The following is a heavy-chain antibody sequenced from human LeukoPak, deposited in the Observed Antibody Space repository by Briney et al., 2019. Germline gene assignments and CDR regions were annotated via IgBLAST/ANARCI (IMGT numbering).Heavy chain of an antibody. CDR3: AKALVLTVAGTYYVDH. Sequence: GGSLRLSCAASGFTFSNYGMHWVRQAPGKGLEWVAFIRFDESRTFYGDSVKGRFIISRVNSENTLFLHMHSLRPEDTAVYYCAKALVLTVAGTYYVDHWGQGTLVTVSS. D-gene: IGHD6-19*01. V-gene: IGHV3-30*02. CDR2: IRFDESRT. J-gene: IGHJ4*02. CDR1: GFTFSNYG.